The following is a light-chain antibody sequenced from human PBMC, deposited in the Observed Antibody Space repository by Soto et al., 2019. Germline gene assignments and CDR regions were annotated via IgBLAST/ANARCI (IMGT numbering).Light chain of an antibody. Sequence: DIPMTQSPSSLSASVGDRVTITCRASQSISSYLNWYQQKPGKAPKLLIYAASSLQSGVPSRFSGRRAGTDFTLNISSLQPEDFATYDCQQRYSTPWIFGQVNKVEIK. CDR1: QSISSY. CDR2: AAS. CDR3: QQRYSTPWI. J-gene: IGKJ1*01. V-gene: IGKV1-39*01.